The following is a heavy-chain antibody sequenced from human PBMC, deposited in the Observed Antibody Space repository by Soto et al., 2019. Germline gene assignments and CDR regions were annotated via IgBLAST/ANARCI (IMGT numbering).Heavy chain of an antibody. Sequence: SETLSLTCTVSGGSISSSSYYWGWIRQPPGKGLEWIGSIYYSGSTYYNPSLKSRVTISVDTSKNQFSLKLSSVTAADTAVYYCARVLLLWFGELLNGWFDPWGQGTLVTVSS. J-gene: IGHJ5*02. CDR1: GGSISSSSYY. CDR2: IYYSGST. D-gene: IGHD3-10*01. CDR3: ARVLLLWFGELLNGWFDP. V-gene: IGHV4-39*01.